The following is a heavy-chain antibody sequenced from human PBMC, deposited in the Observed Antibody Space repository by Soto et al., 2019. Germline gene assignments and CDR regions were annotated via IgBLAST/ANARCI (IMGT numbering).Heavy chain of an antibody. CDR1: GHTFHSYA. CDR3: ARVSRGIGVVPAALN. J-gene: IGHJ4*02. Sequence: EVQLLESGGGLVQPGGSLRLSCVASGHTFHSYAMSWVRQAPGKGLEGVSGISGSGGSTYYADSVRGRFTISRDESKKTLYLQMNSLRAEDTAVYYCARVSRGIGVVPAALNCGQGPLVTVSS. D-gene: IGHD2-2*01. V-gene: IGHV3-23*01. CDR2: ISGSGGST.